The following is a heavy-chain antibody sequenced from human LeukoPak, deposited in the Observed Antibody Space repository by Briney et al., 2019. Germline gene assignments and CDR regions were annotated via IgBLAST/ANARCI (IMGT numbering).Heavy chain of an antibody. J-gene: IGHJ6*02. CDR2: IYSDGST. CDR3: AARGGGYYYGMDI. D-gene: IGHD3-16*01. Sequence: GGSLRLSCAASGLIFSHSYMSWVRQAPGKGLEWVSVIYSDGSTYFVDSVKGRFTSSRDNSKNTLYLQMNNVRVEDTGVYYCAARGGGYYYGMDIWGQGTTVTVSS. V-gene: IGHV3-53*01. CDR1: GLIFSHSY.